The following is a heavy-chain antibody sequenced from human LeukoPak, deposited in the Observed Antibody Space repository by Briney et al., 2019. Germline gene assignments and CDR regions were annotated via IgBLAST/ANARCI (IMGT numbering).Heavy chain of an antibody. CDR3: ARATAVGAAAGHFDY. J-gene: IGHJ4*02. CDR2: IYGGGST. Sequence: GGSLRLSCAASGFTVSSNYMSWVRQAPGKGLEWVSVIYGGGSTYYADSVKGRFTISRDNSKNTLYLQINSLRAEDTAVYYCARATAVGAAAGHFDYWGQGTLVTVSS. D-gene: IGHD6-13*01. CDR1: GFTVSSNY. V-gene: IGHV3-53*01.